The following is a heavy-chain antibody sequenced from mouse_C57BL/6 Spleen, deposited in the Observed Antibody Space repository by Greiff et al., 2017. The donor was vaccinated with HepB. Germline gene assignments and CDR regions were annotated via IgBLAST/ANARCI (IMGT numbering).Heavy chain of an antibody. CDR2: ISSGSSTI. J-gene: IGHJ2*01. CDR3: AREEPIARVVATRNYFDG. Sequence: EVQRVESGGGLVKPGGSLKLSCAASGFTFSDYGMHWVRQAPEKGLEWVAYISSGSSTIYYADTVKGRFTISRDNAKNTLFLQMTSLRSEDTAMYYCAREEPIARVVATRNYFDGWGKGTTLTVSS. CDR1: GFTFSDYG. V-gene: IGHV5-17*01. D-gene: IGHD1-1*01.